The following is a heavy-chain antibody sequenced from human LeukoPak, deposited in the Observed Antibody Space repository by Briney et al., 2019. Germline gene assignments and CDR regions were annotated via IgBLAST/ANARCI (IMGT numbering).Heavy chain of an antibody. CDR2: INPNSGGT. CDR1: GYTFTGYY. CDR3: ARWCVSSGCPHAFDI. J-gene: IGHJ3*02. D-gene: IGHD6-19*01. Sequence: ASVKVSCKASGYTFTGYYMHWVRQAPGQGLEWMGWINPNSGGTNYAQKFQGRVTMTRDTSISTAYMELSRLRSDDTAVYYCARWCVSSGCPHAFDIWGQGTMVTVSS. V-gene: IGHV1-2*02.